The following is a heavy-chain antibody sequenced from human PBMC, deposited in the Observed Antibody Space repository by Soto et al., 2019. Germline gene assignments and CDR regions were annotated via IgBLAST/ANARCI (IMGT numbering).Heavy chain of an antibody. V-gene: IGHV3-66*01. CDR1: GFDAIVNY. J-gene: IGHJ6*02. CDR3: VRENYYYGMDV. Sequence: GGALRLSCAASGFDAIVNYMAWVLQAPGKGLEWVSTINAGGNTFYADSVKGRFTISRDYSTNTLSLRMNSLRVEDTAMFYCVRENYYYGMDVWGQGTAVTVSS. CDR2: INAGGNT.